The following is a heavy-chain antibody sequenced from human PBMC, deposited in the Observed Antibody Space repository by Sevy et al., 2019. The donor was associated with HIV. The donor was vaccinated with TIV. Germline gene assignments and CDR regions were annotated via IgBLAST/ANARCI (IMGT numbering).Heavy chain of an antibody. D-gene: IGHD3-10*01. Sequence: GGSLRLSCAASGFTFSTYNMNWVRQAPGKGLEWVSSIWSSSSYIYYADSVKGRFTISRDNAKNSLYLQMNSLKVEDTAVCYCARDRTYGSFIDYWGQGTLVTVSS. V-gene: IGHV3-21*01. CDR2: IWSSSSYI. CDR3: ARDRTYGSFIDY. CDR1: GFTFSTYN. J-gene: IGHJ4*02.